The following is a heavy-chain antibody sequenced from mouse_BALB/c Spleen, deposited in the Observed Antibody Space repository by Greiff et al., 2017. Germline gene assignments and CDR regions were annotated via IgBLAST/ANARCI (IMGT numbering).Heavy chain of an antibody. J-gene: IGHJ2*01. CDR2: ISNLAYSI. D-gene: IGHD1-1*01. V-gene: IGHV5-15*02. Sequence: EVQGVESGGGLVQPGGSRKLSCAASGFTFSDYGMAWVRQAPGKGPEWVAFISNLAYSIYYADTVTGRFTISRENAKNTLYLEMSSLRSEDTAMYYCARGYYGSSYFDYWGQGTTLTVSS. CDR3: ARGYYGSSYFDY. CDR1: GFTFSDYG.